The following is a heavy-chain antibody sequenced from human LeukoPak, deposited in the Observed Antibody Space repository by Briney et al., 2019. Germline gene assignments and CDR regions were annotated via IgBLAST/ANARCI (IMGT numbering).Heavy chain of an antibody. CDR3: ARETAMAKSYYYYYMDV. V-gene: IGHV3-11*01. CDR2: ISSSGSTI. J-gene: IGHJ6*03. D-gene: IGHD5-18*01. CDR1: GFTFSDYY. Sequence: PGGSLRLSCAASGFTFSDYYMSWIRQAPGKGLEWVSYISSSGSTIYYADSVKGRFTISRDKAKNSLYLQINSLRAEDTAVYYCARETAMAKSYYYYYMDVWGKGTTVTVSS.